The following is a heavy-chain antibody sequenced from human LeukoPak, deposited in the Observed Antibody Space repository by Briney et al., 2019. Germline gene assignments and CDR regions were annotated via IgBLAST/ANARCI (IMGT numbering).Heavy chain of an antibody. CDR2: IYPGDSDT. Sequence: GESLKISCKGSGYSFTSYWIGWVRQMPGKGLEWMGIIYPGDSDTRYSPSFQGQVTISADNSISTAYLQWSSLKASDTAMYYCARGHHVVVATATWASDAFDLWGQGTMVTVSS. D-gene: IGHD2-21*02. J-gene: IGHJ3*01. CDR3: ARGHHVVVATATWASDAFDL. CDR1: GYSFTSYW. V-gene: IGHV5-51*01.